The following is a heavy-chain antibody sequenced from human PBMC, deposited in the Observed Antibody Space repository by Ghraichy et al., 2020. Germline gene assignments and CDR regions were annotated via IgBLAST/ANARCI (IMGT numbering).Heavy chain of an antibody. V-gene: IGHV4-31*03. Sequence: SETLSLTCTVSGGSISSGGYYWSWIRQHPGKGLEWIGYIYYSGSTYYNPSLKSRVTISVDMSKNQFSLKLGSVTAADTAVYYCARDSRYGVSLDYWGQGTLVTVSS. CDR1: GGSISSGGYY. CDR3: ARDSRYGVSLDY. J-gene: IGHJ4*02. D-gene: IGHD4-17*01. CDR2: IYYSGST.